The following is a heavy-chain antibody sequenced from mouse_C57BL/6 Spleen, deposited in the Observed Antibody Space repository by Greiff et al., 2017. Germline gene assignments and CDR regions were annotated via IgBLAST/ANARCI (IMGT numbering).Heavy chain of an antibody. V-gene: IGHV1-61*01. CDR2: IYPSDSET. CDR1: GYTFTSYW. CDR3: ARHYGSRGGAMDY. D-gene: IGHD1-1*01. J-gene: IGHJ4*01. Sequence: QVQLQQPGAELVRPGSSVKLSCKASGYTFTSYWMDWVKQRPGQGLEWIGNIYPSDSETHYNQKFKDKATLTVDKSSSTAYMQLSSLTSEDSAVYYCARHYGSRGGAMDYWGQGTSVTVSS.